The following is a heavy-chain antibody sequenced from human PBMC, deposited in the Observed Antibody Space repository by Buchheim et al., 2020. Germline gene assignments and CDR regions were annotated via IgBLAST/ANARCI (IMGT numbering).Heavy chain of an antibody. CDR3: AKVGVAGTHFGY. Sequence: QVQLVESGGGVVQPGRPLRLSCAASGFTFSSYGMHWVRQAPGKGLEWVAVISYDGSNKYYSDSVKGRFTISRDNSKNTLYLLMNSLRAEDTAVYYCAKVGVAGTHFGYWGQGTL. CDR1: GFTFSSYG. V-gene: IGHV3-30*18. CDR2: ISYDGSNK. J-gene: IGHJ4*02. D-gene: IGHD6-19*01.